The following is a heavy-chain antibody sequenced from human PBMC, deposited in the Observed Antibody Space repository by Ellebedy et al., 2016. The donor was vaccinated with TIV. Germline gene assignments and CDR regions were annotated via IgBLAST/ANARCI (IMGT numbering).Heavy chain of an antibody. Sequence: ASVKVSCKASGYTFTGYYIHWVRQAPGQGLEWMGWINPNRGGTNYAQKFQGRVTMTRDTSISTAYIELSRLRSDDTAVYYCARGHSSGWYREFDYWGQGTLVTVSS. D-gene: IGHD6-19*01. CDR2: INPNRGGT. CDR3: ARGHSSGWYREFDY. J-gene: IGHJ4*02. V-gene: IGHV1-2*02. CDR1: GYTFTGYY.